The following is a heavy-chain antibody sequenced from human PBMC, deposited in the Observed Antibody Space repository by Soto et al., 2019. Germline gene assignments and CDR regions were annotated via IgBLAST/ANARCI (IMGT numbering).Heavy chain of an antibody. CDR3: AESVPGSDYYYGMDV. CDR1: GFTFTSSA. J-gene: IGHJ6*02. V-gene: IGHV1-58*01. CDR2: IVVGSGNT. Sequence: ASVKVSCKASGFTFTSSAVQWVRQARGQRLGWIGWIVVGSGNTNYAQKFQERVTITRDMSTSTAYMELSSLRSEDTAVYYCAESVPGSDYYYGMDVWGQGTTVTVSS.